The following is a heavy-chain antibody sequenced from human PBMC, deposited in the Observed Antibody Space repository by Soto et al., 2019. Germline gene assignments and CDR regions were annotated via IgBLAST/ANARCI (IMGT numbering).Heavy chain of an antibody. CDR1: GYSFTTYY. Sequence: QVQLVQSGAEVKKPGASVKVSCKASGYSFTTYYIQWVRHAPGHGPEWLGIINPSSGTTRYAQNFQGRVTLTRDTSTSKVYMELTGLRSGDWAVYYSAREGANNTVIGGVTYRYYHGMDVWGQGTTATVSS. D-gene: IGHD3-16*01. CDR3: AREGANNTVIGGVTYRYYHGMDV. V-gene: IGHV1-46*01. CDR2: INPSSGTT. J-gene: IGHJ6*02.